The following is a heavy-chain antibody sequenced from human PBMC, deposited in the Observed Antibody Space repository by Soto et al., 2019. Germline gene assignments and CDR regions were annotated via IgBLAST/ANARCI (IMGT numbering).Heavy chain of an antibody. V-gene: IGHV3-21*01. Sequence: EVQLVESGGGLVKPGGSLRLSCAASGFTFSSYSMNWVRQAPGKGLEWVSSIDSSSRYIYYADSVKGRFTISRDNAKNSLYLQMNSLRAEDTATYYCASDIVVVVAHSHWGQGTLVTVSS. CDR3: ASDIVVVVAHSH. D-gene: IGHD2-15*01. CDR2: IDSSSRYI. CDR1: GFTFSSYS. J-gene: IGHJ4*02.